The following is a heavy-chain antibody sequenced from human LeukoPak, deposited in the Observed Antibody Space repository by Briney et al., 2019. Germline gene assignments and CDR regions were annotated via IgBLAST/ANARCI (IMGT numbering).Heavy chain of an antibody. CDR3: ARGPGYYDSSGRGYNWFDP. CDR2: ISSSSSYI. D-gene: IGHD3-22*01. V-gene: IGHV3-21*01. J-gene: IGHJ5*02. Sequence: GGSLRLSCAASGFTFSTYNMNWVRQAPGKGLEWVSSISSSSSYIYYADSVKGRFTISRDNAKNSLYLQMNSLRAEDTAVYYCARGPGYYDSSGRGYNWFDPWGQGTLVTVSS. CDR1: GFTFSTYN.